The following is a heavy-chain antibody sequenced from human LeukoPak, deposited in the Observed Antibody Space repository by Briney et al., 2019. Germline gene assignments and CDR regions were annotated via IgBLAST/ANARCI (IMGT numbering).Heavy chain of an antibody. CDR3: AKGQGSGTYKYYFDY. CDR1: GFTFSSYG. CDR2: IRYDGSNE. V-gene: IGHV3-30*02. J-gene: IGHJ4*02. Sequence: GGSLRLSCAASGFTFSSYGMHWVRQAPGKGLDWVAFIRYDGSNEYYADSVRGRFTISRDNSKNTLYLQMNSLRAEDTAVYYCAKGQGSGTYKYYFDYWGQGTLVTVSS. D-gene: IGHD3-10*01.